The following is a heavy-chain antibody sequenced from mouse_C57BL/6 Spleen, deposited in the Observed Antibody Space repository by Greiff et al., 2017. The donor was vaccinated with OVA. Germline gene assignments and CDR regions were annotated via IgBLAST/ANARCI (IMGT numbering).Heavy chain of an antibody. CDR2: ILPGGGST. CDR3: ARHYYGSSWGY. CDR1: GSTFPGYW. V-gene: IGHV1-9*01. D-gene: IGHD1-1*01. Sequence: QVQLQQSGAELMKPGASVKLSCKATGSTFPGYWIEWVKQRPGLGLEWIGEILPGGGSTNYKEKFKGKATFTADTSSNTAYMQLSSLTTEDSAIYYCARHYYGSSWGYWGQGTTLTVSS. J-gene: IGHJ2*01.